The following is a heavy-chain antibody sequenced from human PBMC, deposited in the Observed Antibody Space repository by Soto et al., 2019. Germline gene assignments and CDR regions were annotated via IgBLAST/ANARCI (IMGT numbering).Heavy chain of an antibody. CDR1: GFTFSSYV. Sequence: GGSLRLSCAASGFTFSSYVMHWVRQAPGKGLEWVAVISYDGSNKYYADSVKGRFTISRDNSKNTLYLQMNSLRAEDTAVYYCARGFTVTTSHDYWGQGTLVTVSS. D-gene: IGHD4-17*01. CDR3: ARGFTVTTSHDY. CDR2: ISYDGSNK. J-gene: IGHJ4*02. V-gene: IGHV3-30*03.